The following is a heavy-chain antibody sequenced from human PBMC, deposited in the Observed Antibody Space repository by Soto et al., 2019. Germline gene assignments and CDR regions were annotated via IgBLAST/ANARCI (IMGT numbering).Heavy chain of an antibody. Sequence: PWGSLALSCASPVFTFSDYFMCWVRQATGKGLEWVARIRNRPNGYSTEYGASVKGRFTMSRDDSSDSVFLQMNSLKTDDTAIYYCARGYSHSYLSRSFDYLGQGILVTVSS. CDR3: ARGYSHSYLSRSFDY. V-gene: IGHV3-72*01. J-gene: IGHJ4*02. CDR1: VFTFSDYF. CDR2: IRNRPNGYST. D-gene: IGHD5-18*01.